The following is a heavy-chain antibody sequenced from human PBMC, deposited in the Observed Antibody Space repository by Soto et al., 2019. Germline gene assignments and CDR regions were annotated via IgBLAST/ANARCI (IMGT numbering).Heavy chain of an antibody. V-gene: IGHV3-11*01. CDR1: GFIFSDYY. D-gene: IGHD3-22*01. J-gene: IGHJ4*02. CDR2: ISSSGSSI. CDR3: ARVRTSMIQAVFDY. Sequence: SLRLSCAASGFIFSDYYINWFRQAPGKGLEWVSYISSSGSSIYYADSVKGRFTISRDNAKNSLYLQMNSLRAEDTAVYYCARVRTSMIQAVFDYWGQGTQVTVS.